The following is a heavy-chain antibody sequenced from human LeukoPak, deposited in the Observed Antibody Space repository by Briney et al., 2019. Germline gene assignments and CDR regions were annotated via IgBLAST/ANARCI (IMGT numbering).Heavy chain of an antibody. V-gene: IGHV3-23*01. D-gene: IGHD3-10*01. CDR1: GFTFSIYA. CDR3: AKLLRGVVVPYFDY. Sequence: GGSLRLSCAASGFTFSIYAMSWVRQAPGKGLEWVSAISGSGDRTYYADSVKGRFTVSRDISQNTLFLQMNSLRAEDTAVYYCAKLLRGVVVPYFDYWGQGTLVTVS. CDR2: ISGSGDRT. J-gene: IGHJ4*02.